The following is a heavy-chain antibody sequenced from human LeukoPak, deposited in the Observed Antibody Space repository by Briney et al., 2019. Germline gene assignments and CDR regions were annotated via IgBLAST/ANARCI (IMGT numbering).Heavy chain of an antibody. Sequence: GGSLRLSCAASGFTFSSYEMNWVRQAPGRGLEWVSYISSSGSTIYYADSVKGRFTISSDNAKNSLYLQINSLRAEDTTVYYCGRPYDYDSSGYYSGDYWGQGTLVTVSS. J-gene: IGHJ4*02. CDR1: GFTFSSYE. D-gene: IGHD3-22*01. V-gene: IGHV3-48*03. CDR2: ISSSGSTI. CDR3: GRPYDYDSSGYYSGDY.